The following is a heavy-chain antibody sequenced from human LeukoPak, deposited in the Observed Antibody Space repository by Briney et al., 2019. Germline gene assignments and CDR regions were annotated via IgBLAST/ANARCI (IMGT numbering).Heavy chain of an antibody. Sequence: PGRSLRLSCGVYGFTFSSYWMSWVRQAPGKGLEWVSAISGSGGSTYYADSMKGRFTISRDNSKNTLYLQMNSLRAEDTAVYYCAKRRWPHGAFDIWGQGTMVTVSS. D-gene: IGHD6-13*01. J-gene: IGHJ3*02. CDR1: GFTFSSYW. CDR2: ISGSGGST. V-gene: IGHV3-23*01. CDR3: AKRRWPHGAFDI.